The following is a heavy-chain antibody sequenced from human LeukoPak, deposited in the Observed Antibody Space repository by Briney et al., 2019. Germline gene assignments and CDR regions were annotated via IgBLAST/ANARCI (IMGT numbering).Heavy chain of an antibody. Sequence: SETLSLTCTVSGGSISGYYWSWIRQPAGKGLEWIGHIYTSGSTNYNPSLRSRVTMSVDTSKNQVSLKLSSVTAADTAVYYCARLWDSSSSLDYWGQGTLVTVSS. CDR1: GGSISGYY. CDR3: ARLWDSSSSLDY. CDR2: IYTSGST. J-gene: IGHJ4*02. V-gene: IGHV4-4*07. D-gene: IGHD6-6*01.